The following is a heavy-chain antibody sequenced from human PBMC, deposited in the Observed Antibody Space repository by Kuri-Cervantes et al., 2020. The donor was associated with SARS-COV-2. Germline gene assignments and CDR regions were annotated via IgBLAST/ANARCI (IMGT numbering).Heavy chain of an antibody. CDR2: ISYDGSTK. D-gene: IGHD2-21*01. CDR1: GFTFISTV. V-gene: IGHV3-30*18. CDR3: VKDRQGLGYSGMDV. J-gene: IGHJ6*01. Sequence: GGSLRLSCAASGFTFISTVMHWVRQAPGKGLEWVAVISYDGSTKYYADPVKGRFTISRDNSKDTLSLQMNSLRAEDTALYYCVKDRQGLGYSGMDVWGPGTLVTVSS.